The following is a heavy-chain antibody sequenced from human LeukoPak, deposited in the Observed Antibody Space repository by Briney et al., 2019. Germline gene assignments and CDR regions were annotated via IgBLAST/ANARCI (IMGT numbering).Heavy chain of an antibody. V-gene: IGHV3-23*01. D-gene: IGHD3-10*01. J-gene: IGHJ4*02. CDR1: GFTFISYE. CDR3: ARPRSSYYYGSGSYYNY. Sequence: GGSLRLSCAASGFTFISYEMNWVRQAPGKGLEWLSTISGSGDRTYYADSVKGRFTISRDNSKNTLYLQMNSLRAEDTAVYYCARPRSSYYYGSGSYYNYWGQGTLVTVSS. CDR2: ISGSGDRT.